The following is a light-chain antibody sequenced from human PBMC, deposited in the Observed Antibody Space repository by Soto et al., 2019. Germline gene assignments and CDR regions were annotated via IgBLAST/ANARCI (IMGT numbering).Light chain of an antibody. Sequence: EIVLTQSPGTLSLSPGERATLSCMAIQIVSNNYLSWYQQKPVQAPRLLIYCASSRATCIPGRFSGCGSGTHFTLTISRLWAEDVAVYDCQNYSSYPLTFG. CDR3: QNYSSYPLT. V-gene: IGKV3-20*01. CDR1: QIVSNNY. J-gene: IGKJ4*01. CDR2: CAS.